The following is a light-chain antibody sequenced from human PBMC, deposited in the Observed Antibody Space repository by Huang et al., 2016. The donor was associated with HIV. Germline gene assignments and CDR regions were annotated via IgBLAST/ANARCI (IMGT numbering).Light chain of an antibody. J-gene: IGKJ2*03. V-gene: IGKV3-20*01. CDR1: QSVNNNY. CDR2: RAS. Sequence: EILLTQSPATLSLSPGERATLSCRASQSVNNNYLAWYQQKPGQAPRLLIYRASTRATGIPDRFSGSGSGTDFTLTISRLEPDDFAVYYCQQFGSSPPYSFGQGTKLEIK. CDR3: QQFGSSPPYS.